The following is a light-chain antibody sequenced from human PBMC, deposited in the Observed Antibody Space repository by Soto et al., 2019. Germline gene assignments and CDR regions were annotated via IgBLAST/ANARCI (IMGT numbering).Light chain of an antibody. J-gene: IGKJ5*01. V-gene: IGKV1-5*01. CDR2: DAS. Sequence: DIQMTQSPSTLSASFGATVTVTCWASQSVSGWLAWYQQKKGEAPKLLIYDASSLQSGVPSRFSATVYGTEFSLTITSLQTEDFATYYCQQLFDSPITFGQGTRLEIK. CDR1: QSVSGW. CDR3: QQLFDSPIT.